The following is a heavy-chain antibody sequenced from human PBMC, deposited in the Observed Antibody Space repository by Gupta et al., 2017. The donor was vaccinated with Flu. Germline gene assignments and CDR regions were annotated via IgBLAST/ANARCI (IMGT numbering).Heavy chain of an antibody. D-gene: IGHD2-21*02. Sequence: QVQLQQWGAGLLKPSETLSLTCAVYGGSFSGYYWSWIRQPPGKGLEWIGEINHSGSTNYNPSLKSRVTISVDTSKNQFSLKLSSVTAADTAVYYCASIGGNSRADDYWGQGTLVTVSS. J-gene: IGHJ4*02. CDR3: ASIGGNSRADDY. V-gene: IGHV4-34*01. CDR1: GGSFSGYY. CDR2: INHSGST.